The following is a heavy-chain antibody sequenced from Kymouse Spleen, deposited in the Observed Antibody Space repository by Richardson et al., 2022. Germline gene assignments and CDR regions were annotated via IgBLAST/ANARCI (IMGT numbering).Heavy chain of an antibody. CDR2: IWYDGSNK. J-gene: IGHJ6*02. CDR3: AREGVAARPEYYYYYGMDV. Sequence: QVQLVESGGGVVQPGRSLRLSCAASGFTFSSYGMHWVRQAPGKGLEWVAVIWYDGSNKYYADSVKGRFTISRDNSKNTLYLQMNSLRAEDTAVYYCAREGVAARPEYYYYYGMDVWGQGTTVTVSS. V-gene: IGHV3-33*01. D-gene: IGHD6-6*01. CDR1: GFTFSSYG.